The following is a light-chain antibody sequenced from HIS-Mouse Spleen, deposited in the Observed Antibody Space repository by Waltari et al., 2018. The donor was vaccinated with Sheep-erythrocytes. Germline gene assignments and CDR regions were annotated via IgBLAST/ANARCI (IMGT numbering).Light chain of an antibody. CDR3: NSRDSSGNHLGVV. Sequence: SSELTQDPAVSVALGQPVRITCQGDSPRIHYASWSPQKPGQAPVLVIYGKNNRPSGIPDRFSGSSSGNTASLTITGAQAEDEADFYCNSRDSSGNHLGVVFGGGTKLTVL. CDR2: GKN. J-gene: IGLJ2*01. CDR1: SPRIHY. V-gene: IGLV3-19*01.